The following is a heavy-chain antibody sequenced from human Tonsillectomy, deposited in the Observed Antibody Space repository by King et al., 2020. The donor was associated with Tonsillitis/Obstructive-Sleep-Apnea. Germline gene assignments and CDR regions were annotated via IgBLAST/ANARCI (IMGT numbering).Heavy chain of an antibody. J-gene: IGHJ5*02. Sequence: VQLVESGGGLVQPGGSRRLSGATPGFTFRGDWRGWVGQAPGKGLEWVANIKQDGREKYNVNSVKGRFTISRDNAKNSLYLQMNSLRVEDTAVYYCARDAPDYHGSGSYPRFDPWGQGTLVTVSS. CDR1: GFTFRGDW. V-gene: IGHV3-7*01. D-gene: IGHD3-10*01. CDR3: ARDAPDYHGSGSYPRFDP. CDR2: IKQDGREK.